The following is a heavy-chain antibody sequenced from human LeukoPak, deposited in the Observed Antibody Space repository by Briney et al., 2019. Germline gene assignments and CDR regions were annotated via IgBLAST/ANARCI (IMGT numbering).Heavy chain of an antibody. Sequence: PSETLSLTCTVSGGSISSSSYYWGWIRQPPGKGLEWIGRIYTSGSTNYNPSLKSRVTMSVDTSKNQFSLKLSSVTAADTAVYYCARVVQLNWFDPWGQGTLVTVSS. CDR3: ARVVQLNWFDP. V-gene: IGHV4-61*05. D-gene: IGHD5-18*01. CDR1: GGSISSSSYY. J-gene: IGHJ5*02. CDR2: IYTSGST.